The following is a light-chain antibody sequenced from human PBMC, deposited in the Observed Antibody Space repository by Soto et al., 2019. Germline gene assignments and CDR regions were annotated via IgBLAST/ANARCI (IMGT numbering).Light chain of an antibody. Sequence: DIQMTHSPSSLSASIGDRVTISCRASQDISSSLNWYQHKSGKAPKLLIYAASGLHSGVPSRFSGSGSGTDFTLTISSLQPEDFATYYCQQSYVTPWTFGQGTKVDNK. CDR3: QQSYVTPWT. V-gene: IGKV1-39*01. J-gene: IGKJ1*01. CDR2: AAS. CDR1: QDISSS.